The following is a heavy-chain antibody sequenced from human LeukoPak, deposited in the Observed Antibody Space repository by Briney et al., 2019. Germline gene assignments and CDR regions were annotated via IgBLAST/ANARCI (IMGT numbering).Heavy chain of an antibody. Sequence: ASVKVSCKASGYTFTAYYVHWVRQAPGQGLEWLGWINPNSGDTNYAQRFQGRVTMARDASISTVYMGLTRLISDDTAVYYCARVQGYDDDSFVGFSSPDDAFAIWGQGTLVAVSS. CDR2: INPNSGDT. CDR3: ARVQGYDDDSFVGFSSPDDAFAI. CDR1: GYTFTAYY. J-gene: IGHJ3*02. V-gene: IGHV1-2*02. D-gene: IGHD3-3*01.